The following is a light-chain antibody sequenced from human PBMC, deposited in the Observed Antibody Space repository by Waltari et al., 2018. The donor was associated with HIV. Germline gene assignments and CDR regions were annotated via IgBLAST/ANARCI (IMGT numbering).Light chain of an antibody. CDR1: VLANQY. J-gene: IGLJ1*01. V-gene: IGLV3-25*03. CDR3: QSADTSYPSRV. CDR2: KDT. Sequence: SYGLSQPPSVSVSPGQTARFPCSGDVLANQYAYWHQQQPGQAPVLVIYKDTGRPSGIPGRFSGSSSGTTVTLTIRGVQPDDEADYYCQSADTSYPSRVFGIGTKVTVL.